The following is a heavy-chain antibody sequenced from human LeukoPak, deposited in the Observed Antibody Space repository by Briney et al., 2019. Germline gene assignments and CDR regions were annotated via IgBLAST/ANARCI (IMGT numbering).Heavy chain of an antibody. CDR3: AKDDSITGGKNWFDL. V-gene: IGHV4-4*07. CDR2: IQASGST. D-gene: IGHD2-15*01. CDR1: GDSIRSYY. Sequence: KPSETLSLTCTVSGDSIRSYYWNWIRQPAGKGLEWIGRIQASGSTNDNPSLRSRIIMSIDTSKNQFSLKLTSVTAADTAVYYCAKDDSITGGKNWFDLWGQGTLVTVSS. J-gene: IGHJ5*02.